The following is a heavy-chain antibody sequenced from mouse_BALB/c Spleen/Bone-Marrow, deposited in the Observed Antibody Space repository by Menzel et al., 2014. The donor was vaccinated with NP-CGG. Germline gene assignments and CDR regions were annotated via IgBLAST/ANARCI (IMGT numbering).Heavy chain of an antibody. Sequence: QVQLQQSGAELVRPGSSVKISCKASGYAFSSYWMIWVKPRPGQGLEWIGQIYPGDGDTNYNGKFKGKATLTADKSSSTAYMQLSSLTSGDSAVYFCARWITTVVAPYVMDYWGQGTSVTVSS. CDR1: GYAFSSYW. CDR2: IYPGDGDT. V-gene: IGHV1-80*01. CDR3: ARWITTVVAPYVMDY. J-gene: IGHJ4*01. D-gene: IGHD1-1*01.